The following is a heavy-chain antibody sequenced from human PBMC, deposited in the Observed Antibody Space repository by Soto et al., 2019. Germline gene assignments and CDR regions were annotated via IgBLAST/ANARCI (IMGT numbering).Heavy chain of an antibody. CDR1: GGAISNYY. CDR3: ARGTRALITSFFAY. V-gene: IGHV4-59*01. CDR2: VHESGST. J-gene: IGHJ4*02. Sequence: SETLSLTCPVSGGAISNYYWSWIRQTPGRGLEWIGCVHESGSTDYNPSLKGRVTISLHTSKSQFSLSLRSATAADTATYYCARGTRALITSFFAYWGQGIPVTVSS. D-gene: IGHD1-20*01.